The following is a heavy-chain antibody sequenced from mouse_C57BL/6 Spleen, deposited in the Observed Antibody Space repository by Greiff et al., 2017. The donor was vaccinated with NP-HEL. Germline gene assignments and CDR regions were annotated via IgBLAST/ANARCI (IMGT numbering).Heavy chain of an antibody. CDR1: GYTFTDYD. CDR3: TRRGNMVTNYFDY. V-gene: IGHV1-15*01. J-gene: IGHJ2*01. Sequence: VQLQQSGAELVRPGASVTLSCKASGYTFTDYDMHWVKQTPVHGLEWIGAIDPETGGTAYNQKFKGKAILTADKSSSTAYMELRSLTSEDSAVYYCTRRGNMVTNYFDYWGQGTTLTVSS. CDR2: IDPETGGT. D-gene: IGHD2-2*01.